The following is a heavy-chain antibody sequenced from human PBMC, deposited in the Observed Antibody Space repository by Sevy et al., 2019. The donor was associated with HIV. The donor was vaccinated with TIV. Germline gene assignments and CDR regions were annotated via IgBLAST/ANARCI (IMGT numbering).Heavy chain of an antibody. CDR2: ISAYNGNT. Sequence: ASVKVSCKASGYTFTSYGISWVRQAPGQGLEWMGWISAYNGNTNYAQKLQGRVTMTTDTSRSTTYMELRSLRSDDTAVYYCARVLVGATEVRSYYYYHMDVWGKGTTVTVSS. V-gene: IGHV1-18*04. CDR3: ARVLVGATEVRSYYYYHMDV. J-gene: IGHJ6*03. D-gene: IGHD1-26*01. CDR1: GYTFTSYG.